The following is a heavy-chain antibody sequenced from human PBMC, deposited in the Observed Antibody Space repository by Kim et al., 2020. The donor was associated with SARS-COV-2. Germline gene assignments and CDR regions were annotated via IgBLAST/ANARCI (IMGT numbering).Heavy chain of an antibody. CDR1: GGSFSGYY. D-gene: IGHD2-2*02. CDR3: ARRCAGIVVVPAAINYYGMDV. V-gene: IGHV4-34*01. Sequence: SETLSLTCAVYGGSFSGYYWSWIRQPPGKGLEWIGEINHSGSTNYNPSLKSRVTISVDTSKNQFSLKLSSVTAADTAVYYCARRCAGIVVVPAAINYYGMDVWGQGTTVTVSS. CDR2: INHSGST. J-gene: IGHJ6*02.